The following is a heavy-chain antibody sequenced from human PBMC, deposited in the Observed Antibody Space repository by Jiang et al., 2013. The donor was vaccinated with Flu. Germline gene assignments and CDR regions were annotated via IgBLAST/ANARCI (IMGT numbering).Heavy chain of an antibody. Sequence: GPGLVKPSETLSLTCTVSGGSISSYYWSWVRQPPGKGLDWIGYIYYSGSTNYNPSLKSRVTISVDTSKNQFSLKVSAVTAADTAVYYCARADCSGGTCYPIDYWGQGTPVTVS. CDR1: GGSISSYY. CDR3: ARADCSGGTCYPIDY. J-gene: IGHJ4*02. CDR2: IYYSGST. D-gene: IGHD2-15*01. V-gene: IGHV4-59*01.